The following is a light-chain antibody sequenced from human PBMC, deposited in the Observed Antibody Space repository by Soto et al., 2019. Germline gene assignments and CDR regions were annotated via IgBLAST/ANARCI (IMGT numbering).Light chain of an antibody. Sequence: EIVLTQSPGTLSLSPGERATLSCMASQSVSNNYLAWYQQKPGQAPRLLIYDASTRAAAVPARFSGSGSGTDFTLTISSLQSEDFAVYYCQQYNNWPPWTFGQGTKVDIK. CDR2: DAS. CDR3: QQYNNWPPWT. J-gene: IGKJ1*01. CDR1: QSVSNN. V-gene: IGKV3-15*01.